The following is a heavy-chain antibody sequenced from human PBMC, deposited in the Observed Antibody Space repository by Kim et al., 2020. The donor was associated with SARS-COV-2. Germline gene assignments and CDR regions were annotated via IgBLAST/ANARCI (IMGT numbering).Heavy chain of an antibody. CDR1: GYTFTDFH. CDR3: ARSSLLDFDY. V-gene: IGHV1-2*06. J-gene: IGHJ4*02. Sequence: ASVKVSCKASGYTFTDFHMHWVRQAPGQGLEWMGRLSGNSGVTNYAQKFQGRVTMTRDTSISTVYLELTSLRSDDTAVYYCARSSLLDFDYWGQGTLVTV. D-gene: IGHD3-16*02. CDR2: LSGNSGVT.